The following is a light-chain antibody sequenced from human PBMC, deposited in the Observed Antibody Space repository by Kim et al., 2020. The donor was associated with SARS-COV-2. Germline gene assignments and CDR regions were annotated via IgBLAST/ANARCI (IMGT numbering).Light chain of an antibody. CDR3: AAWDDSLNGLV. CDR2: TNN. J-gene: IGLJ2*01. V-gene: IGLV1-44*01. Sequence: GERFTIACSGSRSNIGSNAVNWYQQLPGTAPKLLIYTNNQLPSRVPDRFSGSKSGTSASLAISGLQSEDEADYYCAAWDDSLNGLVFGGGTQLTVL. CDR1: RSNIGSNA.